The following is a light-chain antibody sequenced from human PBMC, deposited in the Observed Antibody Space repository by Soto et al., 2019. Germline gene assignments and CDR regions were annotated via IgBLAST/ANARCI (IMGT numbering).Light chain of an antibody. Sequence: DIQMTQSPSTLSASVGERVTITCRASQSVSNWLAWYQQKPGKAPKLLIYDASSLESGVPSRFSGSGSGTEFTLTISSLQPDDFATYYCQQYNSYSPWTFGQGTKVDIK. CDR1: QSVSNW. J-gene: IGKJ1*01. CDR2: DAS. V-gene: IGKV1-5*01. CDR3: QQYNSYSPWT.